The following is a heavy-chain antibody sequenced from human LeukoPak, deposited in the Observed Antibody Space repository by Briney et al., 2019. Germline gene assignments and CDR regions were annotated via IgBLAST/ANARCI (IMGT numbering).Heavy chain of an antibody. CDR2: IYHSGTT. J-gene: IGHJ6*03. D-gene: IGHD6-13*01. Sequence: PSETLSLTCTVSGYSLSSGYYWGWIRQPPGKGLEWIGSIYHSGTTYYNPSLKSRVTISVDTSKNQFSLKLRSVTAADTAVYYCARVWQQLAYYYYYYYMDVWGKGTTVTVSS. CDR3: ARVWQQLAYYYYYYYMDV. V-gene: IGHV4-38-2*02. CDR1: GYSLSSGYY.